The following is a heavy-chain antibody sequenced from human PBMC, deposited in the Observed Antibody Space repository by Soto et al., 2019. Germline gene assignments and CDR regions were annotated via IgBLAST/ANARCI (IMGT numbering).Heavy chain of an antibody. D-gene: IGHD2-21*02. Sequence: GGSLRLSCTASGFTFSKAYMNWVRQAPGKGLEWVGQIDSKIDADKTDFAAPVKGRFTLSRDDSKNTVYLQMNGLEIVDTAMYYCVKRFTAVATARFGYWSQRTLVTVSS. CDR2: IDSKIDADKT. J-gene: IGHJ4*02. V-gene: IGHV3-15*04. CDR1: GFTFSKAY. CDR3: VKRFTAVATARFGY.